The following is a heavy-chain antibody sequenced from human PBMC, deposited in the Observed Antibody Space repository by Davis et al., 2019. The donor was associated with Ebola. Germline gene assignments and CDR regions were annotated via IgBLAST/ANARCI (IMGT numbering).Heavy chain of an antibody. Sequence: AASVKVSCKASGYTFTSYDINWVRQATGQGLEWMGWMNPNSGNTGYAQKFQGRVTMTRNTSISTAYMELSSLRSEDTAVYYCARAYSSSWCLGYYYYGMDVWGQGTTVTVSS. CDR1: GYTFTSYD. D-gene: IGHD6-13*01. J-gene: IGHJ6*02. CDR3: ARAYSSSWCLGYYYYGMDV. CDR2: MNPNSGNT. V-gene: IGHV1-8*01.